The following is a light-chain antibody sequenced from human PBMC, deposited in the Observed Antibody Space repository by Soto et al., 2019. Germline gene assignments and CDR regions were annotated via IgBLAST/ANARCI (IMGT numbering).Light chain of an antibody. V-gene: IGKV3-11*01. CDR3: QQRGNWPLT. J-gene: IGKJ2*01. Sequence: EIVLTQSPATLSLSPGERASLSCRASQSVRNYLAWYQQKPGQAPRLLIYDASNWATGIPARFSGSGSGTDFTLTISSLEPEDFAVYYCQQRGNWPLTFGQGTKVDIK. CDR2: DAS. CDR1: QSVRNY.